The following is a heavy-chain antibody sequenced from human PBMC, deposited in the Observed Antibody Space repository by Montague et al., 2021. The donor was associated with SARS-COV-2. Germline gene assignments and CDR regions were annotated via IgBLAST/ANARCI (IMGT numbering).Heavy chain of an antibody. CDR2: ISSSSSSFR. Sequence: LSLTCTVSGGSISSSSYYWGWIRQAPGKGLEWVSYISSSSSSFRXYADSVKGRFTISRDNAKNSLYLQMNSLRAEDTAVYFCGRARITFFGVVIGPLDYWGQRTLVTVSS. CDR3: GRARITFFGVVIGPLDY. D-gene: IGHD3-3*01. CDR1: GGSISSSSYY. V-gene: IGHV3-11*05. J-gene: IGHJ4*02.